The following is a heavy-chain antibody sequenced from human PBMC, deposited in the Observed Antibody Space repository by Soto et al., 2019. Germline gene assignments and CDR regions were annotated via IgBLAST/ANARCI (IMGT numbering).Heavy chain of an antibody. CDR2: LSGGGDTT. CDR3: AKGRGGSGSLTPRVDF. Sequence: EVQLLESGGGLVQPGGSLRLSCAASGFTFNNYAMTWVRQAPGKGLEWFSALSGGGDTTSYADSVKGRFTVSRDGSKNTLYLQMSSLRAEDTALYYCAKGRGGSGSLTPRVDFWGQGTLVTVSS. CDR1: GFTFNNYA. J-gene: IGHJ4*02. V-gene: IGHV3-23*01. D-gene: IGHD3-10*01.